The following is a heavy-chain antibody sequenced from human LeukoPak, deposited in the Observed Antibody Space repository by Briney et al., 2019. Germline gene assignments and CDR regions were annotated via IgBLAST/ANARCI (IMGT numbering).Heavy chain of an antibody. V-gene: IGHV4-59*08. CDR2: IYYSGST. CDR1: GGSISSYY. Sequence: SETLSLTCTVSGGSISSYYWSWIRQPPGKGLEWIGYIYYSGSTNYNPSLKSRVTISVDTSKNQFSLKLSSVTAADTAVYYYARLNGDYVGYYYGMDVWGQGTTVTVSS. J-gene: IGHJ6*02. D-gene: IGHD4-17*01. CDR3: ARLNGDYVGYYYGMDV.